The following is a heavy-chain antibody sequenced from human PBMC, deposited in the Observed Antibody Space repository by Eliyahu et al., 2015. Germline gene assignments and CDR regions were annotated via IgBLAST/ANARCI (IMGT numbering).Heavy chain of an antibody. CDR3: ARPVFPYASGYYFDY. CDR1: GYNFXSYY. Sequence: QVQLVQSGAEVKKPGASVKVXCKASGYNFXSYYLHWVRQAPGQGLEWMGRINPKSGGTNYAQNSQGRVTMTSDTSINTAYMELNRLTSDDTAVYYCARPVFPYASGYYFDYWGQGTLVTVSS. J-gene: IGHJ4*02. V-gene: IGHV1-2*06. CDR2: INPKSGGT. D-gene: IGHD3-16*01.